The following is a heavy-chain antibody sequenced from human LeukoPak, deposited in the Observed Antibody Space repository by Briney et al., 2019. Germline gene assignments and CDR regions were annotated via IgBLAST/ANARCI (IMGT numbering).Heavy chain of an antibody. Sequence: SETLSLTCAVSGYSISSGYYWGWIRQPPGKGLEWIGSIHHSGSTYYNPSLKSRLTVSVDTSKNQFSLKLSSVTAVDTAIYYCGLSKLGIAVAGPIDYWGQGTLVTVSS. D-gene: IGHD6-19*01. J-gene: IGHJ4*01. CDR3: GLSKLGIAVAGPIDY. V-gene: IGHV4-38-2*01. CDR1: GYSISSGYY. CDR2: IHHSGST.